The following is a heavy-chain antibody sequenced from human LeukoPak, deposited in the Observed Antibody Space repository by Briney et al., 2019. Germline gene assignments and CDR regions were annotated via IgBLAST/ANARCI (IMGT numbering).Heavy chain of an antibody. CDR2: ISSSSSYI. CDR3: AREIYYDSSGYTPRDY. J-gene: IGHJ4*02. D-gene: IGHD3-22*01. CDR1: GFIFSSYA. Sequence: GGSLRLSCAASGFIFSSYAMNWVRQAPGKGLEWVSSISSSSSYIYYADSVKGRFTISRDNAKNSLYLQMNSLRAEDTAVYYCAREIYYDSSGYTPRDYWGQGTLVTVSS. V-gene: IGHV3-21*01.